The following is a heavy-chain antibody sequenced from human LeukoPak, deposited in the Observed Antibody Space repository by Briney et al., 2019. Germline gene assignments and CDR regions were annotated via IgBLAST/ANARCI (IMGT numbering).Heavy chain of an antibody. D-gene: IGHD5-12*01. CDR3: SRDVGSGYDQGGY. CDR2: INSDGSST. Sequence: GGSLRLSCAASGFTFSSYSMHWVRQAPGKGLMWVSRINSDGSSTSYADSVKGRFTISRDNAKNSLYLQMNSLRAEDTAVYYCSRDVGSGYDQGGYWGQGTLVTVSS. V-gene: IGHV3-74*01. CDR1: GFTFSSYS. J-gene: IGHJ4*02.